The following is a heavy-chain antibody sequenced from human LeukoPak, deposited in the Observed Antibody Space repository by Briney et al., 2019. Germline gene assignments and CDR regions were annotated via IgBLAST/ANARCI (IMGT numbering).Heavy chain of an antibody. CDR1: GFTFSDYY. Sequence: GGSLRLSCAASGFTFSDYYMSWIRQAPGKGLEWVSYISSSGSTIYYADSVKGRFTISRDNAKNSLYLQMNSLRAEDTAVYYCARDRPAEKISVWFGGPSGGLDPFDIWGQGKMVIISS. J-gene: IGHJ3*02. CDR3: ARDRPAEKISVWFGGPSGGLDPFDI. V-gene: IGHV3-11*04. D-gene: IGHD3-10*01. CDR2: ISSSGSTI.